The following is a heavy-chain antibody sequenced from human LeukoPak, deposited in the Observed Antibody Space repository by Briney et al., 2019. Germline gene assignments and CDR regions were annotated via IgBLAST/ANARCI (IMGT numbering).Heavy chain of an antibody. D-gene: IGHD3-10*01. CDR1: GFTFSSYA. J-gene: IGHJ5*02. CDR3: AKEGTPHVSTWYDL. V-gene: IGHV3-30*18. CDR2: ISSDGSQK. Sequence: GGSLRLSCAASGFTFSSYAMHWVRQAPGKGLEWVAIISSDGSQKFYADSVKGRFTISRDNSKNTLYLQMNILRTEDTAVYYCAKEGTPHVSTWYDLWGQGTQVIVSS.